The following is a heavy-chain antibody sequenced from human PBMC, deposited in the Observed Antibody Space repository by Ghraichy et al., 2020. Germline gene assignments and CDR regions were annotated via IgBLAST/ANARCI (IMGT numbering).Heavy chain of an antibody. Sequence: TLSLTCAVYGGSFSGYYWSWIRQPPGKGLEWIGEINHSGSTNYNPSLKSRVNISVDTSKNQFSLKLSSVTAADTAVYYCARERVYSSSSPFDYWGQGTLVTVSS. J-gene: IGHJ4*02. V-gene: IGHV4-34*01. CDR2: INHSGST. CDR1: GGSFSGYY. CDR3: ARERVYSSSSPFDY. D-gene: IGHD6-6*01.